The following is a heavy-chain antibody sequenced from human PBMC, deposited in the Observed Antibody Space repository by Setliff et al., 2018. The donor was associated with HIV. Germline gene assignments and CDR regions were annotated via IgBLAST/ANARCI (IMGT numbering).Heavy chain of an antibody. D-gene: IGHD3-10*01. CDR2: IDHSGST. V-gene: IGHV4-34*01. CDR3: ARGLNYYGSGSYLPLGY. Sequence: SETLSLTCAVYGGSFNDYYWTRTRQPPGKGLEWIGEIDHSGSTKYHASLKSRVTISIDTSKNQISLKLSSVTAADTAVYYCARGLNYYGSGSYLPLGYWGQGTLVTVSS. CDR1: GGSFNDYY. J-gene: IGHJ4*02.